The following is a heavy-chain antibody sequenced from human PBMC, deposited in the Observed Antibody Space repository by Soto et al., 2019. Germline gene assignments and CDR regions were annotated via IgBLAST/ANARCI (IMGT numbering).Heavy chain of an antibody. Sequence: QVQLVESGGGLVKPGGSLRLSCAASGFTFSDYYMSWIRQAPGKGLEWVSYISSTDNIIYYADSVKGRFTISRDNANNSLYLQMNSLRAEDTAVYYCARDLGYYDSSGYFDYWGQGTLVTVSS. CDR2: ISSTDNII. J-gene: IGHJ4*02. V-gene: IGHV3-11*01. CDR3: ARDLGYYDSSGYFDY. D-gene: IGHD3-22*01. CDR1: GFTFSDYY.